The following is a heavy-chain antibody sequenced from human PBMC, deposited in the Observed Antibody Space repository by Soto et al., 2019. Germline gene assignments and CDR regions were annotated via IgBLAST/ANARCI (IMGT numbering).Heavy chain of an antibody. D-gene: IGHD2-15*01. CDR3: ASVYCSGGSCYSAGVHFDY. CDR1: GFTVSSNY. J-gene: IGHJ4*02. Sequence: AASGFTVSSNYMSWVRQAPGKGLEWVSVIYSGGSTYYADSVKGRFTISRDNSKNTLYLQMNSLRAEDTAVYYCASVYCSGGSCYSAGVHFDYWGQGTLVTVSS. CDR2: IYSGGST. V-gene: IGHV3-66*01.